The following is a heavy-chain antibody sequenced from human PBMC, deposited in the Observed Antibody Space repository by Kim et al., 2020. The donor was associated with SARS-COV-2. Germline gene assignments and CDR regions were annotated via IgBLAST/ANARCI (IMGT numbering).Heavy chain of an antibody. D-gene: IGHD3-3*01. J-gene: IGHJ5*02. V-gene: IGHV4-31*03. Sequence: SETLSLTCTVSGGSISSGGYYWSWIRQHPGKGLEWIGYIYYSGSTYYSPSLKSRVTISVDTSKNQFSLKLSSVTAADTAVYYCARALRITIFGVVNWFDPWGQGTLVTVSS. CDR2: IYYSGST. CDR3: ARALRITIFGVVNWFDP. CDR1: GGSISSGGYY.